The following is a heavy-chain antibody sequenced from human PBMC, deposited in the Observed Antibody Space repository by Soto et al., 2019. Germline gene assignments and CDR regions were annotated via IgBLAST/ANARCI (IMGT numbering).Heavy chain of an antibody. CDR3: ARGTRTGTTGY. CDR2: INPSGGST. CDR1: GYTVTSYY. D-gene: IGHD1-7*01. V-gene: IGHV1-46*01. J-gene: IGHJ4*02. Sequence: QVQLVQSGAEVKKPGASVKVSCKASGYTVTSYYMHWVRQAPGQGLEWMGIINPSGGSTSYAQRFQGRVTMTRDTSTSTGYMELSSLRSEDTAVYYCARGTRTGTTGYWGQGTLVTVSS.